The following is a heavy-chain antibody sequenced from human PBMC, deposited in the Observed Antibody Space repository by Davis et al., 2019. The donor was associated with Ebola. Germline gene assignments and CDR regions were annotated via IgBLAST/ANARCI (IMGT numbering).Heavy chain of an antibody. D-gene: IGHD3-16*01. V-gene: IGHV3-74*01. CDR3: ARMSGLDWFDP. Sequence: PGGSLRLSCAASGFTFSSYWMHWVRQAPGKGLVWVSRINSDGSSTSYADSVKGRFTISRDNTKNTLYLQMNSLRAEDTAVYYCARMSGLDWFDPWGQGTLVTVSS. J-gene: IGHJ5*02. CDR1: GFTFSSYW. CDR2: INSDGSST.